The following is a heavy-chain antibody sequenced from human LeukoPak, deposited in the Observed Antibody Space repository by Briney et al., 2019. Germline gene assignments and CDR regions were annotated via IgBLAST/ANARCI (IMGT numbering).Heavy chain of an antibody. Sequence: PSETLSLTCAVYGGSFSGYYWSWIRQPPGKGLDWIGSIYYSGSTYYNSSLKSRLIISIDTSKNQFSLKLSSVTTADTAVYFCASLHYYGSGTFPDHWGQGTLVTVSS. V-gene: IGHV4-34*01. CDR3: ASLHYYGSGTFPDH. J-gene: IGHJ4*02. CDR2: IYYSGST. D-gene: IGHD3-10*01. CDR1: GGSFSGYY.